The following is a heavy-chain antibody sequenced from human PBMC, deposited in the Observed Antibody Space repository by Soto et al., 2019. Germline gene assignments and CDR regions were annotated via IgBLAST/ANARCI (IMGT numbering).Heavy chain of an antibody. D-gene: IGHD5-12*01. CDR3: ARSTGSGFRPGTHRFNWFDP. V-gene: IGHV1-69*01. Sequence: QVQLVQSGAEVKQPGSSVKVSCQASGVTFSSFAISWVRQAPGQGLDWMGGIIPIFRTPNYAQNFQGRVTITADESTSSVYMELSRLRSEDTAVYYCARSTGSGFRPGTHRFNWFDPWGQGTLVTVSS. CDR1: GVTFSSFA. J-gene: IGHJ5*02. CDR2: IIPIFRTP.